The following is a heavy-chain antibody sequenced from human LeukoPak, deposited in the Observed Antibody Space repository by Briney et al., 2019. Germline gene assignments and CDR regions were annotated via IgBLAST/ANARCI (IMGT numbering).Heavy chain of an antibody. D-gene: IGHD4-17*01. Sequence: ASVKVSCKASGYSFTSYGISWVRQAPGQGLEWMGWISAYNGNTNYAQKLQGRVTMTTDTSTSTAYMELKSLRSDDTAVYYCARDFWRRDGDYYDFWGQGTLVTVSS. CDR1: GYSFTSYG. CDR2: ISAYNGNT. J-gene: IGHJ4*02. V-gene: IGHV1-18*01. CDR3: ARDFWRRDGDYYDF.